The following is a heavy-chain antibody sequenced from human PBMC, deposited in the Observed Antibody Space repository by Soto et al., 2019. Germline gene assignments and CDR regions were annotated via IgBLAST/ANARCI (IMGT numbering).Heavy chain of an antibody. Sequence: SETLSLTCTVSGGSVSSGDYYWSWIRQPPGKGLEWIGYIYYSGSTYYNPSLKSRVTISVDTSKNQFSLKLSSVTAADTAVYYCASGSTRRHPYYFDYWGQGTLVTVSS. CDR2: IYYSGST. V-gene: IGHV4-30-4*01. CDR3: ASGSTRRHPYYFDY. CDR1: GGSVSSGDYY. J-gene: IGHJ4*02. D-gene: IGHD6-25*01.